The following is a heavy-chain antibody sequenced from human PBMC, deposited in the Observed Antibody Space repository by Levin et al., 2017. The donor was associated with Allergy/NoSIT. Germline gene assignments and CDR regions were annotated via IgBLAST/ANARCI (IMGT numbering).Heavy chain of an antibody. D-gene: IGHD1-26*01. V-gene: IGHV4-59*01. CDR3: ARDGGSYGLTDRRGAIAFDI. CDR2: IYYSGST. CDR1: GGSIRSYY. Sequence: SQTLSLTCTVSGGSIRSYYWSWLRQPPGKGLEWIGYIYYSGSTNYNPSLKSRVTISVDTSKNQFSLKLSSVTAADTAVYYCARDGGSYGLTDRRGAIAFDIWGQGTMVTVSS. J-gene: IGHJ3*02.